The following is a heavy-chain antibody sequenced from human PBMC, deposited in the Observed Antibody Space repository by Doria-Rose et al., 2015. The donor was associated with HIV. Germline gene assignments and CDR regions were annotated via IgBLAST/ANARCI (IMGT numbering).Heavy chain of an antibody. V-gene: IGHV4-34*01. D-gene: IGHD3-10*01. CDR3: AREGRNISMVGGYYCDS. J-gene: IGHJ4*02. CDR2: INHSGST. CDR1: GGSFSGYY. Sequence: QVQLQQWGAGLLKPSETLSPTCAVYGGSFSGYYWNWIRRPPGKGLEWIGEINHSGSTKYNPSLESRATISKDPSKTQFSRKLRSVSAADTAVYYCAREGRNISMVGGYYCDSWGQGTLVTVSS.